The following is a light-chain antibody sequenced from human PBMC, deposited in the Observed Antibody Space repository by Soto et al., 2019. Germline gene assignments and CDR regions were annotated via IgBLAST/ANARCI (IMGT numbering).Light chain of an antibody. CDR3: QQHNSWPIT. V-gene: IGKV3-20*01. CDR1: HSIKTFY. CDR2: GAY. J-gene: IGKJ5*01. Sequence: IVLTQSPCTLSLSPGETATLSCRASHSIKTFYFGWYQQKPGQSPRLLIFGAYSRATGTPDRFSGSGSGTDFTLTISSLEPEDFAVYYCQQHNSWPITFGQGTRLEIK.